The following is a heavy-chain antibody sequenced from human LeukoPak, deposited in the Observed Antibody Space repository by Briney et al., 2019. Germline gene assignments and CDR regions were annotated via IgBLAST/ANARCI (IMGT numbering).Heavy chain of an antibody. CDR2: ISYSGIT. Sequence: SETLSLTCTVSGGSISSYYWSWIRQPPGKGLEWIGYISYSGITNYNPSLKSRVTISVDTSKKQISLKLSSVTAADTAVYYCARLPFYDSSGYWGQGTLVTVSS. J-gene: IGHJ4*02. CDR1: GGSISSYY. CDR3: ARLPFYDSSGY. V-gene: IGHV4-59*08. D-gene: IGHD3-22*01.